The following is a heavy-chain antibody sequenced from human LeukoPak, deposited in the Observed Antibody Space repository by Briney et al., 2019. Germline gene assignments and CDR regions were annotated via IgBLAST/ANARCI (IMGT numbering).Heavy chain of an antibody. J-gene: IGHJ5*02. CDR1: GFTFSSYS. CDR2: IKLEGSEK. CDR3: AREELGSSLGFDP. V-gene: IGHV3-7*03. Sequence: RGSLRLSCAASGFTFSSYSMNWVRQAPGKGLEWVANIKLEGSEKNYVDSVKGRFTISRDNTKNSLYLQMNSLRVEDTAVFYCAREELGSSLGFDPWGQGTLVTVSS. D-gene: IGHD3-16*01.